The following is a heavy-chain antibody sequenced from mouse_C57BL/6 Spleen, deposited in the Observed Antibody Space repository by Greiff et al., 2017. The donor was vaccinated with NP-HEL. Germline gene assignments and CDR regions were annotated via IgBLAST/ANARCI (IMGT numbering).Heavy chain of an antibody. CDR2: IHPNSGST. J-gene: IGHJ2*01. D-gene: IGHD1-1*01. Sequence: VQLQQSGAELVKPGASVKLSCKASGYTFTSYWMHWVKQRPGQGLEWIGMIHPNSGSTNYNEKFKSKATLTVDKSSSTAYMQLSSLTSEDSAVYYCTFITTVVASFDYWGQGTTLTVSS. CDR1: GYTFTSYW. CDR3: TFITTVVASFDY. V-gene: IGHV1-64*01.